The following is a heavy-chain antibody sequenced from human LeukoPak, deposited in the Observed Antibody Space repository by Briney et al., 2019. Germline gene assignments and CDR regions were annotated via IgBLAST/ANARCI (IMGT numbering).Heavy chain of an antibody. CDR1: GGSISSSSYY. V-gene: IGHV4-39*01. Sequence: SETLSLTCTVSGGSISSSSYYWGWIRQPPGKGLEWIGSTYYSGSTYYNPSLKSRVTISVDTSKNQFSLKLSSVTAADTAVYYCARHGMGRGIVVVPAALNPWGQGTLVTVSS. J-gene: IGHJ5*02. CDR3: ARHGMGRGIVVVPAALNP. CDR2: TYYSGST. D-gene: IGHD2-2*01.